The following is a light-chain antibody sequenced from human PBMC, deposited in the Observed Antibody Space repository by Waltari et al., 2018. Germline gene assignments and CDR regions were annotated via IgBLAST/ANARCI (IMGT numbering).Light chain of an antibody. J-gene: IGLJ2*01. Sequence: SYEVTQPPSVSVSPGQTASITCSGDELGDKYVWWYQQKPGQSPVVVIYQDVKRPSGIPERFSGSSSGNPATLTIGGTQAMDEADYYCQAWDGTTVVFGGGTKVTVL. CDR1: ELGDKY. CDR3: QAWDGTTVV. CDR2: QDV. V-gene: IGLV3-1*01.